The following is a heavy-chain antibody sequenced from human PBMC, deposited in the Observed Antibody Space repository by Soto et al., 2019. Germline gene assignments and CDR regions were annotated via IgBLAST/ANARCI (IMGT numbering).Heavy chain of an antibody. J-gene: IGHJ4*02. V-gene: IGHV1-18*01. D-gene: IGHD2-21*01. CDR2: ISAYNGNT. Sequence: QVQLGQSGAEVKKPGASVKVAFKASDYTFTGYGISWVRQAPGHGLEWMGWISAYNGNTNYAQKLQGRVTMTTDTSTSTAYMELRSLRSDDTAVYYCARDRLVVGGDCFDYWGQGTLVTVSS. CDR3: ARDRLVVGGDCFDY. CDR1: DYTFTGYG.